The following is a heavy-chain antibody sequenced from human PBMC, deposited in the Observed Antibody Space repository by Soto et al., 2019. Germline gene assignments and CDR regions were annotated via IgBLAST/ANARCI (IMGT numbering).Heavy chain of an antibody. CDR3: ARGSGYYYSSGYLSPVDFAY. J-gene: IGHJ4*02. V-gene: IGHV4-59*01. Sequence: SETLSLTCTVSGGSISSYYWSWIRQPPGKGLEWIGYIYYSGSTNYNPSLKSRVTISVDTSKNQFSLKLSSVTAADTAVYYCARGSGYYYSSGYLSPVDFAYWGQGTLVTVYS. D-gene: IGHD3-22*01. CDR1: GGSISSYY. CDR2: IYYSGST.